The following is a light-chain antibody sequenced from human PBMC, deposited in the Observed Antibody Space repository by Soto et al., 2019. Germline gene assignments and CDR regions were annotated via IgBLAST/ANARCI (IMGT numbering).Light chain of an antibody. CDR2: GAS. J-gene: IGKJ1*01. CDR3: QQYGSPSWT. Sequence: ETVLTQSPATLSLSPGERATLSCRASQSVSSSYLAWYQQKPGQAPKLLIYGASSRATGIPDRFSGSRSGTDFTLTISRLEPEDFAVYYCQQYGSPSWTFGQGTKVDIK. V-gene: IGKV3-20*01. CDR1: QSVSSSY.